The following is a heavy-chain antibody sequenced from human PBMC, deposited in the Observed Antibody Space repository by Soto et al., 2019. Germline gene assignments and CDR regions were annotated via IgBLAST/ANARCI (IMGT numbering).Heavy chain of an antibody. D-gene: IGHD4-17*01. CDR2: IIPIFGTA. V-gene: IGHV1-69*13. CDR3: ARRETILRNNWFDP. CDR1: GGTFSSYA. Sequence: SVKVSCKASGGTFSSYAISWVRQAPGQGLEWMGGIIPIFGTANYAQKFQGRATITADESTSTAYMELSSLRSEDTAVYYCARRETILRNNWFDPWGQGTLVTVSS. J-gene: IGHJ5*02.